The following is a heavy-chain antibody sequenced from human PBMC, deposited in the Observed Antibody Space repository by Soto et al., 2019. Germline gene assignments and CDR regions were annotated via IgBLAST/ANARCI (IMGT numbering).Heavy chain of an antibody. CDR3: ARERAIAALLGGYYYGMDV. CDR2: TYYRSKWYN. V-gene: IGHV6-1*01. Sequence: SLTCAISGDSVSSNSAAWNWIRQSPSRGLEWLGRTYYRSKWYNDYAVSVKSRITINPDTSKNQFSLQLNSVTPEDTAVYYCARERAIAALLGGYYYGMDVWGQGTTVTVSS. CDR1: GDSVSSNSAA. J-gene: IGHJ6*02. D-gene: IGHD6-13*01.